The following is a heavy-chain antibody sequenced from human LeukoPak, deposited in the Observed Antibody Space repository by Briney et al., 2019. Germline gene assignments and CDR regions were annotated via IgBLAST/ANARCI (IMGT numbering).Heavy chain of an antibody. V-gene: IGHV3-48*04. D-gene: IGHD6-13*01. CDR2: ISSTSGSI. CDR3: ARAHSSSWEY. Sequence: GGSLRLSCAASGLTFSRYSMHWVRQAPGKGLEWVSYISSTSGSITYADSVKGRFTISRDNAKNSLYLQMNSLRAEDTAVYFCARAHSSSWEYWGQGALVTVSS. J-gene: IGHJ4*02. CDR1: GLTFSRYS.